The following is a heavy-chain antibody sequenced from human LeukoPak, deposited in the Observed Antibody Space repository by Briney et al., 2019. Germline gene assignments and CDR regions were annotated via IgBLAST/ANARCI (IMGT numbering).Heavy chain of an antibody. Sequence: PSETLSLTCTVSGGSISSYYWSWIRQPPGKGLEWIGYIYYSGSTNYNPSLKSRVTISVDTSKNQFSLKLSSVTAADTAVYHCARGAPWGYDFWSGYTNAFDIWGQGTMVTVSS. CDR3: ARGAPWGYDFWSGYTNAFDI. J-gene: IGHJ3*02. D-gene: IGHD3-3*01. CDR1: GGSISSYY. V-gene: IGHV4-59*01. CDR2: IYYSGST.